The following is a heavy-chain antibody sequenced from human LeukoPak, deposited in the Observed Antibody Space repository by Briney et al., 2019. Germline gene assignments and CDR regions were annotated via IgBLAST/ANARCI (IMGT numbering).Heavy chain of an antibody. CDR2: ISAYNGNT. CDR1: GYTFTSYG. J-gene: IGHJ4*02. CDR3: ARDLVPPNYYDSSGYYPNFDY. V-gene: IGHV1-18*01. D-gene: IGHD3-22*01. Sequence: ASVKVSCKASGYTFTSYGISWVRQAPGQGLEWMGWISAYNGNTNYAQKLQGRVTMTTDASTSTAYMELRSLRSDDTAVYYCARDLVPPNYYDSSGYYPNFDYWGQGTLVTVSS.